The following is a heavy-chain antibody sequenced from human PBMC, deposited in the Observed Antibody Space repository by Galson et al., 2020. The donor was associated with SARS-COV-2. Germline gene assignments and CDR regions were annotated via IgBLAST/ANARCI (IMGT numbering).Heavy chain of an antibody. CDR1: GFTFNDYA. CDR3: ARAQTQVFWSGLQAGDDL. V-gene: IGHV3-23*01. Sequence: GGSLRLSCTASGFTFNDYAMHWVRQAPGKGLEWVSGVSGRGDIIYYAGSVRGRFTVSRDNSKSTAFLQMDFLRTEDTAVYYCARAQTQVFWSGLQAGDDLWGEGALVTVS. CDR2: VSGRGDII. J-gene: IGHJ5*02. D-gene: IGHD3-3*01.